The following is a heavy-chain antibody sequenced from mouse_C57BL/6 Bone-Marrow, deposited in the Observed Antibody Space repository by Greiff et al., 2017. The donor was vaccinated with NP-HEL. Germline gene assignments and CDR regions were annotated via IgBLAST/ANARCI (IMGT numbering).Heavy chain of an antibody. D-gene: IGHD1-3*01. V-gene: IGHV5-12*01. Sequence: EVKLMESGGGLVQPGGSLKLSCAASGFTFSDYYMYWVRQTPEKRLEWVAYISNGGGSTYYPDTVKGRFTISRDYAKNTLYLQMSRLKSEDTAMYYCARLIYDYFDYWGQGTTLTVSS. CDR3: ARLIYDYFDY. CDR2: ISNGGGST. J-gene: IGHJ2*01. CDR1: GFTFSDYY.